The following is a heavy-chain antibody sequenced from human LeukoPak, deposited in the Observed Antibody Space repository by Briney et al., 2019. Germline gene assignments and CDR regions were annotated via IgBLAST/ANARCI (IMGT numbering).Heavy chain of an antibody. CDR1: GGSISSYY. CDR3: ARESTSRGPGSDFYYYMDV. D-gene: IGHD3-10*01. J-gene: IGHJ6*03. CDR2: IYTSGST. Sequence: ETLSLTCTVSGGSISSYYWSWIRQPAGKGLEWIGRIYTSGSTNYNPSLKSRVTMSVDTSKNQFSLKLSSVTAADTAVYYCARESTSRGPGSDFYYYMDVWGKGTTVTVSS. V-gene: IGHV4-4*07.